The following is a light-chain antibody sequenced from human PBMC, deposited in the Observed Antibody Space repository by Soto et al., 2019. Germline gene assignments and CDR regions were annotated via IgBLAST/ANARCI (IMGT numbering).Light chain of an antibody. CDR3: QQYDSYSRET. V-gene: IGKV1-5*03. CDR2: TAS. Sequence: IQMTQSPSTLSASVGDRVTITCRASQSISTWLAWYQQKPGKAPKLLIYTASSLKSGVPSRFSGSGSGTEFTLTISSLQPDEFATYYCQQYDSYSRETFGQGTKVEIK. CDR1: QSISTW. J-gene: IGKJ1*01.